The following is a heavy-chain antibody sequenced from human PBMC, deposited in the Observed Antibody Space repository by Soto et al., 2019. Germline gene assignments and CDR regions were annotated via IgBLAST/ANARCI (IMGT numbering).Heavy chain of an antibody. CDR3: ARELLWSFDY. D-gene: IGHD3-10*01. V-gene: IGHV3-30-3*01. Sequence: GGSLRLSCAASGFTFSSHAMHWVRQAPGKGLEWVAVISYDGSNKYYADSVKGRFTISRDNSKNTLYLQMNSLRAEDTAVYYCARELLWSFDYWGQGTLVTVSS. J-gene: IGHJ4*02. CDR2: ISYDGSNK. CDR1: GFTFSSHA.